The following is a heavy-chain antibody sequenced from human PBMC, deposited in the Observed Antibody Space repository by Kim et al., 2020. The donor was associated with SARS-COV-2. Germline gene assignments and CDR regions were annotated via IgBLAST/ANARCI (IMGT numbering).Heavy chain of an antibody. J-gene: IGHJ5*02. D-gene: IGHD3-10*01. V-gene: IGHV1-3*01. CDR3: AREGSGSYNWLDP. Sequence: YPQNFQARVPITRDTSATTAYMELSSLTSKDTAVYYCAREGSGSYNWLDPWGQGTLVTVSS.